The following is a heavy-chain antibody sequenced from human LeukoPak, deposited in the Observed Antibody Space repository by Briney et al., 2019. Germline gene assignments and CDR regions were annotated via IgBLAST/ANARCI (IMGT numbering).Heavy chain of an antibody. Sequence: GGSLRLSCAASGFAFSSYNMNWVRQAPGKGLEWISYIGSSGSPTHYADSVKGRFTISRDNAKNSLYLQMNSLRAEDTALYYCAKDSEASIAVAGSLNFDPWGQGTLVTVSS. CDR1: GFAFSSYN. CDR2: IGSSGSPT. V-gene: IGHV3-48*04. D-gene: IGHD6-19*01. CDR3: AKDSEASIAVAGSLNFDP. J-gene: IGHJ5*02.